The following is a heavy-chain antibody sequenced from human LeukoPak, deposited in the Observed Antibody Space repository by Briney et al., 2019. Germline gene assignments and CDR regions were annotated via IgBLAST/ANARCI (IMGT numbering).Heavy chain of an antibody. V-gene: IGHV4-30-4*01. J-gene: IGHJ4*02. CDR2: IYYSGST. D-gene: IGHD6-19*01. Sequence: SETLSLTCTVSGVSVSSGDYHWSWIRQPPGKGLEWIGHIYYSGSTYYNPSRKSRVSISVDTSKNQFSLKLSSVTAADTAVYYCARGRQWLGAIDYWGQGTLVTVSS. CDR3: ARGRQWLGAIDY. CDR1: GVSVSSGDYH.